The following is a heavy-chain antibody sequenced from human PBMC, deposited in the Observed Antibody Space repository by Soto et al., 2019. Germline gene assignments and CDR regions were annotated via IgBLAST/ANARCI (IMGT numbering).Heavy chain of an antibody. Sequence: QVQLVQSGAEVKKPGASVKVSCKASGCTFTSYHITWVRQAPGQGLEWMGWISAYNGNTNYAQKLQGRVTMTPAPSTRTAYMELRCLRTDDTTVYYCERDSAPPREWGKGPLVTVSS. CDR2: ISAYNGNT. J-gene: IGHJ4*02. CDR1: GCTFTSYH. V-gene: IGHV1-18*01. CDR3: ERDSAPPRE.